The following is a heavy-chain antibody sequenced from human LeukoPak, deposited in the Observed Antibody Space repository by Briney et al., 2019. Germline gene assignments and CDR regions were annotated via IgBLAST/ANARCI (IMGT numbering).Heavy chain of an antibody. CDR3: ARGQGTVTHPREGDY. J-gene: IGHJ4*02. CDR2: ISAYNGNT. Sequence: ASVKVSCKASGYTFTGYGISWVRQAPGQGLEWMGWISAYNGNTNYAQKLQGRVTMTTDTSTSTAYMELRSLRSDDTAVYYCARGQGTVTHPREGDYCGQGTLVTVSS. V-gene: IGHV1-18*01. CDR1: GYTFTGYG. D-gene: IGHD4-17*01.